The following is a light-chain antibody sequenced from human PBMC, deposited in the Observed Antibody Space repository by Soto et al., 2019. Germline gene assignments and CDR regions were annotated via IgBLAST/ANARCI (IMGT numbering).Light chain of an antibody. Sequence: EIVLTQSPATLSSFPGDRVTLSCRASQAVNTRLAWYQHKPGQAPRLLIYLTSNRAAGIPARFSGSGSETDFTLTISDVEPEDFEVYYCHERQSWHRKFGQGTKVDI. V-gene: IGKV3D-11*01. CDR1: QAVNTR. CDR3: HERQSWHRK. CDR2: LTS. J-gene: IGKJ1*01.